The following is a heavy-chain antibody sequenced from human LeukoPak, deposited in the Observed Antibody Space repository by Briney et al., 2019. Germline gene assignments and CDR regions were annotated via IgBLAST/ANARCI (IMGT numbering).Heavy chain of an antibody. CDR3: ARYSSSPHDETNWFDP. J-gene: IGHJ5*02. Sequence: ASVKVSCKVSGYTLTELSMHWVRQAPGKGLEWMGGFDPEDGETIYAQKFQGRVTMTEDTSTDTAYMGLSSLRSEDTAVYYCARYSSSPHDETNWFDPWGQGTLVTVSS. CDR1: GYTLTELS. CDR2: FDPEDGET. D-gene: IGHD6-13*01. V-gene: IGHV1-24*01.